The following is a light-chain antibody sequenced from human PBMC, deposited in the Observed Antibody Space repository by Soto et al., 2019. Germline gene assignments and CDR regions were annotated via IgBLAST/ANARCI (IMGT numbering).Light chain of an antibody. CDR1: QSLNND. J-gene: IGKJ5*01. CDR2: DAS. CDR3: QQYHRSSVT. Sequence: DIQMTQSPSTLSASVGDRVTITCRASQSLNNDLAWYPQKPGKAPNLLIYDASTLERGVPSRFSGTGSGTEFTLAISSLQPDDFATYYCQQYHRSSVTFGQGTRLEIK. V-gene: IGKV1-5*01.